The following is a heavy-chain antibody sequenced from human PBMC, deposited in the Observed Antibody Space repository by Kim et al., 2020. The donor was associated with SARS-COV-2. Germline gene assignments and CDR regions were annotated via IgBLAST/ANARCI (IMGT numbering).Heavy chain of an antibody. CDR3: ARGHYDSSAEIDY. V-gene: IGHV4-59*09. D-gene: IGHD3-22*01. Sequence: YNPSLKSRVTISVDTSKIQFTLKLSAVTAADTAVYYCARGHYDSSAEIDYWGQGTLVTVSS. J-gene: IGHJ4*02.